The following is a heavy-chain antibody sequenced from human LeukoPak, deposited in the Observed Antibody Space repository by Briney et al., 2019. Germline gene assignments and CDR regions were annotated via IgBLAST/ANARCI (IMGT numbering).Heavy chain of an antibody. V-gene: IGHV4-34*01. CDR3: ARCLQIKKIYGSGNIYWFDP. J-gene: IGHJ5*02. D-gene: IGHD3-10*01. CDR1: GGSFSGYY. CDR2: INHSGST. Sequence: PSETLSLTCAVYGGSFSGYYWGWIRQPPGKGLEWIGEINHSGSTNYNPSLKSRVTISVDTSKNQFSLKLSSVTAADTAVYYCARCLQIKKIYGSGNIYWFDPWGQGTLVTVSS.